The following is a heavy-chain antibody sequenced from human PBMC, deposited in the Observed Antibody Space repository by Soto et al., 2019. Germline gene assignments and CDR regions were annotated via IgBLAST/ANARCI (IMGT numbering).Heavy chain of an antibody. D-gene: IGHD6-13*01. CDR3: AREGSSSWYGGVDY. CDR1: GYNFATYW. J-gene: IGHJ4*02. CDR2: IYPGDSDT. V-gene: IGHV5-51*01. Sequence: GESLKISCKGSGYNFATYWIGWVRQLPGKGLEWIGIIYPGDSDTRYSPSFQGQVTISADKSINTAYLQWGSLKASDNAMYYCAREGSSSWYGGVDYWGQGTLVTVYS.